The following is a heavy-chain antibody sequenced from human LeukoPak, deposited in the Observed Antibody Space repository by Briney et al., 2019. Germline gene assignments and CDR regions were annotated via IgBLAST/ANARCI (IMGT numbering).Heavy chain of an antibody. V-gene: IGHV4-59*01. CDR2: IYYSGST. J-gene: IGHJ4*02. CDR1: GGSISSYY. Sequence: SETLSLTCTVSGGSISSYYWSWIRQPPGKGLEWIGYIYYSGSTNYNPSLKSRVTISVDTSKTQFSLKLSSVTAADTAVYYCARGVREVAADYWGQGTLVTVSS. CDR3: ARGVREVAADY. D-gene: IGHD2-15*01.